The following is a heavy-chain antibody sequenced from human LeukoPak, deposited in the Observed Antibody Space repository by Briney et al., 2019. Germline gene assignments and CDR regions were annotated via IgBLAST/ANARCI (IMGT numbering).Heavy chain of an antibody. CDR1: GGSISSYY. D-gene: IGHD6-13*01. CDR3: AREWFSSSWSITYAFDI. J-gene: IGHJ3*02. CDR2: IYTSGST. Sequence: SETLSLICTVSGGSISSYYWSWIRQPAGKGLEWIGRIYTSGSTNYNPSLKSRVTMSVGTSKNQFSLKLSSVTAADTAVYYCAREWFSSSWSITYAFDIWGQGTMVTVSS. V-gene: IGHV4-4*07.